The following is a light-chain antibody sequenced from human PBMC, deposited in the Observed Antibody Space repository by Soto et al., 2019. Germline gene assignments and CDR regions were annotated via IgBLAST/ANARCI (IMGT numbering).Light chain of an antibody. CDR3: QQYYGNPIT. Sequence: DIVMTQSPDSLAVSLGERATINCNSSQSVLYSSDNKNYLAWYQQKPGQPPKLLIYWASTRESGVPDRFSGSGSGTDFTLTISSLQAEDVAVYYCQQYYGNPITFGQGTRLEIK. CDR1: QSVLYSSDNKNY. J-gene: IGKJ5*01. CDR2: WAS. V-gene: IGKV4-1*01.